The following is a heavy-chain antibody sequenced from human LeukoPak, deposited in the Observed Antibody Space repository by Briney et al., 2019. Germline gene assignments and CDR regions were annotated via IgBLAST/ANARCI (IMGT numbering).Heavy chain of an antibody. V-gene: IGHV4-59*12. CDR2: VYYSGST. CDR1: GGSISTYY. CDR3: ARAGGSGLIDY. Sequence: SETLSLTCTVSGGSISTYYWTWIRQSPGKGLEWIGYVYYSGSTKYNPSLKSRVTISVDTSNRQFSLKLTSVTAADTAVYYCARAGGSGLIDYWGQGTLVTVSS. J-gene: IGHJ4*02. D-gene: IGHD6-19*01.